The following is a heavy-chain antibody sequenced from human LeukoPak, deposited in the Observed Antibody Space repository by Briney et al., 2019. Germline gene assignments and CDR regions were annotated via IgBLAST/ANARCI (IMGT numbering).Heavy chain of an antibody. CDR2: ISSSSSYI. J-gene: IGHJ4*02. CDR3: ARGEMATRTIDY. CDR1: GFSFSSYS. V-gene: IGHV3-21*04. Sequence: GGSLRLSCAASGFSFSSYSMNWVRQAPGKGLEWVSSISSSSSYIYYVDSVKGRFTISRDNAKNSLYPQMNSLRAEDTAVYYCARGEMATRTIDYWGQGTLVTVSS. D-gene: IGHD5-24*01.